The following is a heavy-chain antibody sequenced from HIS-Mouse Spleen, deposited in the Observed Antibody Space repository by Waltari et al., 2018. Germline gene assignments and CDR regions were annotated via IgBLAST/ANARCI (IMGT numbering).Heavy chain of an antibody. CDR2: IYYSGST. Sequence: QLQLQESGPGLVKPSETLSLTCTVSAGSISSSSYYWCWIRQPPGKGLEWMGSIYYSGSTYYNPSLTSRVTISVDTSKNQFSLKLSSVTAADTAVYYCAREIPYSSSWYDWYFDLWGRGTLVTVSS. CDR3: AREIPYSSSWYDWYFDL. CDR1: AGSISSSSYY. V-gene: IGHV4-39*07. D-gene: IGHD6-13*01. J-gene: IGHJ2*01.